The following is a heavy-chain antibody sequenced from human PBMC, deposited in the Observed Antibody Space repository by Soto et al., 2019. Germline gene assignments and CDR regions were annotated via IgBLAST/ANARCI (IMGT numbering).Heavy chain of an antibody. D-gene: IGHD3-3*01. CDR1: GGSFSGYY. J-gene: IGHJ4*02. CDR3: ARGPLITTGVTPRFDY. Sequence: SETLSLTCAVYGGSFSGYYWSWIRQPPGKGLEWIGEINHSGSTNYNPSLKSRVTISVDTSKNQFSLKLSSVTAADTAVYYCARGPLITTGVTPRFDYWGQGTLVTVSS. V-gene: IGHV4-34*01. CDR2: INHSGST.